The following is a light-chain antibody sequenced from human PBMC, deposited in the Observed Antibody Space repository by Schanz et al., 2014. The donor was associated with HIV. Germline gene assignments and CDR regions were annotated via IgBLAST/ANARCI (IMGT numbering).Light chain of an antibody. CDR3: QQYGSSPRT. Sequence: EIVLTQSPGTLSLSPGERATLSCRASQSVSNNFLAWYQQKPGQAPRLLIYGASSRAIGTPDRFSGSGSGTDFTLSISRLEPGDFAVYYCQQYGSSPRTFGQGTKVAIK. V-gene: IGKV3-20*01. CDR1: QSVSNNF. CDR2: GAS. J-gene: IGKJ1*01.